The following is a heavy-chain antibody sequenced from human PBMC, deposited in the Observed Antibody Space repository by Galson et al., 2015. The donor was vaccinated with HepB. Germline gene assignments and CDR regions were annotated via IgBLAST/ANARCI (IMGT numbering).Heavy chain of an antibody. CDR2: ISSSGSTI. CDR1: GLTFSDYY. CDR3: ARRSAAAGTYRLDY. J-gene: IGHJ4*02. V-gene: IGHV3-11*01. Sequence: SLRLSCAASGLTFSDYYMSWIRQAPGKGLEWVSYISSSGSTIYYADSVKGRFTISRDNAKNSLYLQMNSLRAEDTAVYYCARRSAAAGTYRLDYWGQGTLVTVSS. D-gene: IGHD6-13*01.